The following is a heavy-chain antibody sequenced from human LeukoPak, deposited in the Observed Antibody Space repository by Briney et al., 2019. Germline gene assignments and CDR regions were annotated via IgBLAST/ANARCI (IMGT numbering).Heavy chain of an antibody. J-gene: IGHJ4*02. D-gene: IGHD4/OR15-4a*01. CDR3: ARSGLSRFDY. Sequence: GGSLRLSCAASGFTFSSYAMSWVRQAPGKGLEWVSAFSGSGGSTYYADSVKGRFTISRDNSKDTLYLQMNSLRAEDTAVYYCARSGLSRFDYWGQGTLVTVSS. V-gene: IGHV3-23*01. CDR2: FSGSGGST. CDR1: GFTFSSYA.